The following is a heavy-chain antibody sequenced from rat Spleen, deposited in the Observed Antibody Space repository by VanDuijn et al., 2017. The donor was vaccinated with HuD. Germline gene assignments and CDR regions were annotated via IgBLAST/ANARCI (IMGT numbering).Heavy chain of an antibody. Sequence: EVQLVESDGGLVQPGRSLKLSCAASGFTFSSFAMAWVRQAPKKGLEWVATISYDDSSTYYRDSVKGRFTISRDNTRNTLYLQMDNLRSEDTATYYCARAGYLRDWYFDFWGQGVMVTVSS. CDR2: ISYDDSST. D-gene: IGHD2-5*01. CDR3: ARAGYLRDWYFDF. CDR1: GFTFSSFA. J-gene: IGHJ2*01. V-gene: IGHV5-29*01.